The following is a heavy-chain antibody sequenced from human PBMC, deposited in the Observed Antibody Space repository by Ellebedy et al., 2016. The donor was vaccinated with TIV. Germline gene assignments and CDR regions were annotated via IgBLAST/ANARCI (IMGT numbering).Heavy chain of an antibody. CDR1: GYTFTGYF. CDR3: AREVHGDYFDY. Sequence: AASVKVSCKASGYTFTGYFMHWVRQAPGQGLEWMGWINANSGGISYSQKFQGRVTMTRDTSIGTAYMELSGLRFDDTAVYFCAREVHGDYFDYWGQGTLVTVSS. V-gene: IGHV1-2*02. CDR2: INANSGGI. D-gene: IGHD3-10*01. J-gene: IGHJ4*02.